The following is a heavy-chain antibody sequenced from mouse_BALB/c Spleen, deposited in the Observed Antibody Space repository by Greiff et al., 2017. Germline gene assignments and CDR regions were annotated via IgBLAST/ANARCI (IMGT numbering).Heavy chain of an antibody. J-gene: IGHJ4*01. CDR2: ISYSGST. Sequence: EVQLQESGPGLVKPSQSLSLTCTVTGYSITSDYAWNWIRQFPGNKLEWMGYISYSGSTSYNPSLKSRISITRDTSKNQFFLQLNSVTTEDTATYYCAICYDYDLGYAMDYWGQGTSVTVSS. D-gene: IGHD2-4*01. V-gene: IGHV3-2*02. CDR1: GYSITSDYA. CDR3: AICYDYDLGYAMDY.